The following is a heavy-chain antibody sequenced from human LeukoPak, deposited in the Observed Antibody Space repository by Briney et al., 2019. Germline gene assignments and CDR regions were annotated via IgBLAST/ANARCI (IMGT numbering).Heavy chain of an antibody. CDR3: ARGRDYGDYLFDY. CDR1: GYTFTDYY. J-gene: IGHJ4*02. V-gene: IGHV1-2*02. Sequence: ASVKVSCEASGYTFTDYYMYWVRQAPGQGLEWMGWINPHSGGTNYAQKFQGRVTMTRDTSISTAYMELGGLRSDDTAIYYCARGRDYGDYLFDYWGQGTLVTVSS. CDR2: INPHSGGT. D-gene: IGHD4-17*01.